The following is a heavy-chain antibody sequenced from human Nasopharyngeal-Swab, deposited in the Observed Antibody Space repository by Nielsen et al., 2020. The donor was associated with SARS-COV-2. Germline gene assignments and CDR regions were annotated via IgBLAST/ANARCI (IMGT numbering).Heavy chain of an antibody. CDR3: ARDWSTIFGVIIRGGMDV. CDR1: GFTFNSYA. V-gene: IGHV3-7*01. CDR2: IKQDGSET. Sequence: GGSLRLSCAASGFTFNSYAMNWVRQAPGKGLEWVANIKQDGSETYYVDSVKGRFTISRDSAKNSLYLQMNSLRPDDTAVYYCARDWSTIFGVIIRGGMDVWGQGTTVTVSS. D-gene: IGHD3-3*01. J-gene: IGHJ6*02.